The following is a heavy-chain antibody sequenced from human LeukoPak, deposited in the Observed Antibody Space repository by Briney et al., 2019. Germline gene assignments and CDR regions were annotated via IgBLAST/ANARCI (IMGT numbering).Heavy chain of an antibody. CDR3: ARVGGHCTSTSCPPPDY. CDR1: GFTFSSYN. Sequence: PGGSLRLSCAASGFTFSSYNMDWVRLAPGKGLEWVSFIDSSSRYIYQADSVKGRFTISRDNAKSSVFLQMNSLRAEDTAVYYCARVGGHCTSTSCPPPDYWGQGTLVTVSS. CDR2: IDSSSRYI. D-gene: IGHD2-2*01. V-gene: IGHV3-21*01. J-gene: IGHJ4*02.